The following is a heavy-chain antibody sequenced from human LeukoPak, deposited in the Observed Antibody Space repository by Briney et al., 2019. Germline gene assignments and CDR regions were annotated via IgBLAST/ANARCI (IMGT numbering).Heavy chain of an antibody. CDR3: ARDWRGYSYGYNDY. V-gene: IGHV3-53*01. Sequence: HPGGSLRLSCAASGFTVSSNYMSWVRQAPGKGLEWVSVIYSGGSTYYADSVKGRFSISRDNAKNSLYLQMNSLRAEDTAVYYCARDWRGYSYGYNDYWGQGTLVTVSS. D-gene: IGHD5-18*01. J-gene: IGHJ4*02. CDR1: GFTVSSNY. CDR2: IYSGGST.